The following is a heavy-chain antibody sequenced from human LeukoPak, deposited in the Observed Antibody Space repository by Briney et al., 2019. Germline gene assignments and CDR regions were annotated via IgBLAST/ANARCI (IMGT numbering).Heavy chain of an antibody. J-gene: IGHJ4*02. CDR3: ARGVYIAAAQYGY. CDR2: IYYSGTT. Sequence: SETLSLTCTVSGGSISSYYCSWIRQPPGKGLEWIGYIYYSGTTNYNPSLKSRVTISVDTSNNQFSLKLSSVAAADTAVYYCARGVYIAAAQYGYWGQGTLVTVSS. V-gene: IGHV4-59*01. D-gene: IGHD6-13*01. CDR1: GGSISSYY.